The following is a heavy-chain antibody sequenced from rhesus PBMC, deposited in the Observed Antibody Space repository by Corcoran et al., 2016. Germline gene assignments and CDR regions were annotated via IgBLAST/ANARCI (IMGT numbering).Heavy chain of an antibody. CDR1: GITFSSYA. V-gene: IGHV3-72*01. CDR3: ARGSTTDV. Sequence: EVQLVESGGGLVQPGGSLSLSCAASGITFSSYAMEWVHQAPGKGLEWVSAIGPGGSTYYADAVKGRFTISRDNAKNSLYLQMNSLRAEDTAVYYCARGSTTDVWGRGVLVTVSS. CDR2: IGPGGST. D-gene: IGHD1-14*01. J-gene: IGHJ5-2*02.